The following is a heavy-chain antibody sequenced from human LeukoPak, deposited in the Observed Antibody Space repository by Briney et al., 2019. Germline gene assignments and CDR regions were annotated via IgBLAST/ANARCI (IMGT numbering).Heavy chain of an antibody. D-gene: IGHD3-10*01. Sequence: SETLSLTCTVSGGSISPYYWGWIRQPPGKGLEWIGSIYSSGSTYYNPSLKSRVTISVDTSKNQFSLNLSSVPASDTAVYYCARRGGSGRSFDYWGQGILVTVSS. CDR2: IYSSGST. J-gene: IGHJ4*02. CDR1: GGSISPYY. V-gene: IGHV4-39*01. CDR3: ARRGGSGRSFDY.